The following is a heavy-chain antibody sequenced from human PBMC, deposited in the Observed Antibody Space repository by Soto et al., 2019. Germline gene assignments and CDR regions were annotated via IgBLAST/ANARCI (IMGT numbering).Heavy chain of an antibody. CDR3: ARKVSGSTGRPDLWYFDL. CDR1: GFTFSGSA. Sequence: EVQLLDAGGRLVQPGGSLRLACAASGFTFSGSALTWVRQAPGTGLEWVSAISGGGDATFYADSVKGRFTISRDNSKNTLYLQMNTLRAEDTAVYYCARKVSGSTGRPDLWYFDLWGRGTLVTVSS. J-gene: IGHJ2*01. D-gene: IGHD3-10*01. CDR2: ISGGGDAT. V-gene: IGHV3-23*01.